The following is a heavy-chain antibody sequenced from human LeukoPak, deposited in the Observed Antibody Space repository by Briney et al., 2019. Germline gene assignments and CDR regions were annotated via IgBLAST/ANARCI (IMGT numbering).Heavy chain of an antibody. D-gene: IGHD6-13*01. V-gene: IGHV4-39*01. J-gene: IGHJ4*02. Sequence: PGGSLRLSCAASGFTFSSYAMSWVRQPPGKGLEWIGSIYYRGNTYYSPSLKSRVTLFVDTSKNQFSLKLSSVTDADTAIYYCARRKVAAEIDYWGQGTLVTVSS. CDR3: ARRKVAAEIDY. CDR1: GFTFSSYA. CDR2: IYYRGNT.